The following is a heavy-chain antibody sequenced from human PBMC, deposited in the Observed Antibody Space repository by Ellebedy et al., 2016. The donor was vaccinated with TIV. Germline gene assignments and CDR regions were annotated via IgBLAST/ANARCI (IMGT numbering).Heavy chain of an antibody. CDR2: INEYQTTT. D-gene: IGHD6-25*01. Sequence: PGGSLRLSCAASGFTFSSHWMHWVRQAAGKGLVWVSQINEYQTTTMYADSVKGRFTISRENAKNTLYLQMNSLTAEDTAVYFCVRGGAAPGTDPFDSWGQGTLVTVSS. CDR3: VRGGAAPGTDPFDS. V-gene: IGHV3-74*03. J-gene: IGHJ4*02. CDR1: GFTFSSHW.